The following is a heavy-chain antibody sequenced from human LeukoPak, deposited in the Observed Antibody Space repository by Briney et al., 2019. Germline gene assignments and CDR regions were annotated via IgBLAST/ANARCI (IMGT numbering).Heavy chain of an antibody. CDR1: GFTFSSNS. Sequence: GGSLRLSCAASGFTFSSNSMNWVRQAPGKGLEWVSSISTSSSYIYSADSVKGRFTISRDNAKNSLYLQMNSLRAEDTAVYYCARDSTLYDSSGDASDIWGQGTMVTVSS. V-gene: IGHV3-21*01. J-gene: IGHJ3*02. D-gene: IGHD3-22*01. CDR3: ARDSTLYDSSGDASDI. CDR2: ISTSSSYI.